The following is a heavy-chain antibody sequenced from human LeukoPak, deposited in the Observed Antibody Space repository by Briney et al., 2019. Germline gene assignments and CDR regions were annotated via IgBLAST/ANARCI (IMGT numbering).Heavy chain of an antibody. D-gene: IGHD1-26*01. J-gene: IGHJ4*02. CDR2: IYYSGST. CDR3: ASSSGSYTGSFDY. V-gene: IGHV4-59*08. Sequence: SETLSLTCTVSGGSISSYYWGWIRQPPGKGLEWIGYIYYSGSTNYNPSLKSRVTISVDTSKNQFSLKLSSVTAADTAVYYCASSSGSYTGSFDYWGQGTLVTVSS. CDR1: GGSISSYY.